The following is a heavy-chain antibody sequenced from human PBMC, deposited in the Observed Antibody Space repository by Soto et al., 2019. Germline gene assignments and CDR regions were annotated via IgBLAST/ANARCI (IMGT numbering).Heavy chain of an antibody. Sequence: KPSETLSLTCTVSGDSISSNNNYWSCIRQPPGEGLEWIGFISYSGTTSYSPSLKSRVAISLDTSKNQFSLSLSSVTAADTAVYYCARGRGYSYGLDPWGQGTLVTVS. J-gene: IGHJ5*02. V-gene: IGHV4-30-4*01. CDR2: ISYSGTT. CDR1: GDSISSNNNY. D-gene: IGHD5-18*01. CDR3: ARGRGYSYGLDP.